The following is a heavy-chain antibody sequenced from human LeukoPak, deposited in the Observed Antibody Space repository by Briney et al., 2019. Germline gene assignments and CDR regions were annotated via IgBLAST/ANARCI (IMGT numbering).Heavy chain of an antibody. CDR2: IKEDGTET. V-gene: IGHV3-7*03. CDR1: GFTVSSNW. J-gene: IGHJ4*02. CDR3: AKEGRSLQTY. D-gene: IGHD5-24*01. Sequence: GGSLRLPCAASGFTVSSNWMSWVRQAPGKGLEWVANIKEDGTETYYVDSVKGRFTISRDNAKNSLYLQMNSLRVEDTAVYYCAKEGRSLQTYWGQGTLVTVSS.